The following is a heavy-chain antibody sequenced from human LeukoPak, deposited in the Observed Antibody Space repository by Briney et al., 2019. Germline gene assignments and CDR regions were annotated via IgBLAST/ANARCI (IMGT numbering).Heavy chain of an antibody. D-gene: IGHD2-21*02. Sequence: PSETLSLTCAVYGGSVSGYYWGWNGKPPLKGLVRSGEINHSGGTNYNPSLKIRVTISVDTSKNQFSLKLSSVTAADTAVYYCARSTPYIVVVTAIGFFDYWGQGTLVTVSS. V-gene: IGHV4-34*01. CDR1: GGSVSGYY. CDR3: ARSTPYIVVVTAIGFFDY. J-gene: IGHJ4*02. CDR2: INHSGGT.